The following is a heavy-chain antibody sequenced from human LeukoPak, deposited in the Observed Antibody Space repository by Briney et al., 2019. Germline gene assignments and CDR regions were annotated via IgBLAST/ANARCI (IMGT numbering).Heavy chain of an antibody. D-gene: IGHD6-13*01. V-gene: IGHV4-30-4*01. CDR1: GDSISSGDYY. Sequence: PSETLSLTCTVSGDSISSGDYYWSWIRQPPGKGLEWIGYIYYSGSTYYNPSLKSRVTISVDTSKNQFSLKLSSVTAADTAVYYCARDGRGYASSWYFDLWGQGTLVTVSS. CDR2: IYYSGST. CDR3: ARDGRGYASSWYFDL. J-gene: IGHJ4*02.